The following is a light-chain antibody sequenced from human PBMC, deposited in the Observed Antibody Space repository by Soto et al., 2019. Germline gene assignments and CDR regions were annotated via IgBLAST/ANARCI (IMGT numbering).Light chain of an antibody. V-gene: IGLV1-40*01. CDR3: QSCGGILSAYL. CDR1: RSNIGAGYD. J-gene: IGLJ1*01. CDR2: GNS. Sequence: SVLAQPPSVSGAPGPMVTISCTGSRSNIGAGYDLHWYQQLPGKAPKLLLYGNSNRPSGVPDRFYSSKSGTSASLAITGLQAADEADYYCQSCGGILSAYLFGKGTEVSV.